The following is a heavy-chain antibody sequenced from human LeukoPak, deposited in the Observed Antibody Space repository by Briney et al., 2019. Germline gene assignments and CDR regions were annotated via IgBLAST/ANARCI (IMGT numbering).Heavy chain of an antibody. CDR2: INHSGST. CDR3: ARKLIVPTPAYFDY. D-gene: IGHD2-8*01. CDR1: GGSFSGYY. Sequence: PSETLSLTCAVYGGSFSGYYWSWIRQPPGKGLEWIGEINHSGSTNYNPSLKSRVTISVDTSKNQFSLKLTSVTAADTAVYYCARKLIVPTPAYFDYWGQGNLVTVSS. J-gene: IGHJ4*02. V-gene: IGHV4-34*01.